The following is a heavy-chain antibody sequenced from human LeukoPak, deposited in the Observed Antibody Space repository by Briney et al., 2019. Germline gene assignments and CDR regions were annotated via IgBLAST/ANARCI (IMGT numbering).Heavy chain of an antibody. Sequence: SETLSLTCAVYGGSFSGYYWSWIRQPPGKGLEWIGSIYYSGSTYYNPSLKSRVTISVDTSKNQFSLKLSSVTAADTAVYYCARQLSGYSSGWYSGPIGYWGQGTLVTVSS. CDR3: ARQLSGYSSGWYSGPIGY. CDR1: GGSFSGYY. J-gene: IGHJ4*02. D-gene: IGHD6-19*01. V-gene: IGHV4-34*01. CDR2: IYYSGST.